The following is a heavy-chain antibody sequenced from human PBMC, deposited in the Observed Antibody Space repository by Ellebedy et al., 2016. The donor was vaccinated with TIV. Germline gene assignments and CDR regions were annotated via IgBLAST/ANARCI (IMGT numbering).Heavy chain of an antibody. CDR2: INQNGDET. CDR3: VRAVGGSSAY. CDR1: GFTFSSYA. D-gene: IGHD6-6*01. Sequence: GESLKISCAASGFTFSSYAMSWVRQAPGKGLEWVANINQNGDETYYVDSVKGRFTISRDNAKNSLFLQMNSLRVEDTAVYYCVRAVGGSSAYWGQGTLVTVSS. J-gene: IGHJ4*02. V-gene: IGHV3-7*04.